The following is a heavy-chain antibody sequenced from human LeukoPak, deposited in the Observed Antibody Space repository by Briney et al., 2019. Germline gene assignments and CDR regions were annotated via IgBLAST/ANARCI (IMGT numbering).Heavy chain of an antibody. CDR2: IYYSGST. CDR3: ARVESGYCSSTSCYTENWLDP. CDR1: GGSISSGGYY. J-gene: IGHJ5*02. Sequence: PSETLSLTCTVSGGSISSGGYYWSWIRQHPGKGLEWIGYIYYSGSTYYNPSLKSRVTISVDTSKNQFSLKLSSVTAADTAVYYCARVESGYCSSTSCYTENWLDPWGQGTLVTVSS. V-gene: IGHV4-31*03. D-gene: IGHD2-2*02.